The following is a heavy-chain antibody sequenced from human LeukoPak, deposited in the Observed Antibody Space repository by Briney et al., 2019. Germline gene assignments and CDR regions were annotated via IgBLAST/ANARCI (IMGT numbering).Heavy chain of an antibody. V-gene: IGHV3-21*01. J-gene: IGHJ4*02. CDR2: ISSSSSYI. CDR3: AIGGIAAAGTYY. Sequence: GGSLRLSCAASGFTVSSNYMNWVRQAPGKGLEWVSSISSSSSYIYYADSVKGRFTISRDNAKNSLYLQMNSLRAEDTAVYYCAIGGIAAAGTYYWGQGTLVTVSS. D-gene: IGHD6-13*01. CDR1: GFTVSSNY.